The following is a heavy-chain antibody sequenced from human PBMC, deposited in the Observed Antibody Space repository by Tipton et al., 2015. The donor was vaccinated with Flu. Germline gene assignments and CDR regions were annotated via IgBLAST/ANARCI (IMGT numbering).Heavy chain of an antibody. V-gene: IGHV4-61*02. J-gene: IGHJ5*02. CDR3: AKGGRIGASWFGP. Sequence: TLSLTCTVSGDFFNSGNVYWSWIRQPAGGGLEYIGRIFVSGTTNYNPSLRGRATISVDTSKNQLSLRLTSVTAADTAVYFCAKGGRIGASWFGPWGQGTLVRVSS. CDR1: GDFFNSGNVY. D-gene: IGHD3-16*01. CDR2: IFVSGTT.